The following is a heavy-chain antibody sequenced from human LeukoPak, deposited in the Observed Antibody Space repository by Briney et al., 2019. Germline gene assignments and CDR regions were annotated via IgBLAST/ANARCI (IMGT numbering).Heavy chain of an antibody. J-gene: IGHJ4*02. CDR2: IYTSGST. CDR1: GGSISSYY. Sequence: SETLSLTCTVSGGSISSYYWSWIRQPAGKGLEWIGRIYTSGSTNYNPSLKSRVTMSVATSKNQFSLMLSSVTAADTAVYYCARDGPYGGYFDWFLYFDYWGQGTLVTVSS. D-gene: IGHD3-9*01. CDR3: ARDGPYGGYFDWFLYFDY. V-gene: IGHV4-4*07.